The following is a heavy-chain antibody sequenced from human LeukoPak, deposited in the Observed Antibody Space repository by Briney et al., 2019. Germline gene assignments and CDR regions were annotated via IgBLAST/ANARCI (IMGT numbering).Heavy chain of an antibody. CDR1: GFTFSSYS. CDR2: ISSSSSYI. J-gene: IGHJ4*02. V-gene: IGHV3-21*01. Sequence: GGSLRLSCAASGFTFSSYSMNWVRQAPGKGLEWVSSISSSSSYIYYADSVKGRFTISGDNAKNSLYLQMNSLRAEDTAVYYCAGNPSSSWKTGFDYWGQGTLVTVSS. D-gene: IGHD6-13*01. CDR3: AGNPSSSWKTGFDY.